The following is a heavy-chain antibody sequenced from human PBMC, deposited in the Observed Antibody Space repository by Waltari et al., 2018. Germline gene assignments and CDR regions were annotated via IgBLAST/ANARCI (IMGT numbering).Heavy chain of an antibody. D-gene: IGHD1-26*01. CDR3: ARAPYKSGSLGMDV. CDR2: ISYDGSNK. V-gene: IGHV3-30*03. Sequence: QVQLVESGGGVVQPGRSLRLSCAASGFTFSSYGMHWVRQAPGKGLEWVAVISYDGSNKYYADSVKGRFTISRDKSKNQFSLKLSSVTAADTAVYYCARAPYKSGSLGMDVWGQGTTVTVSS. J-gene: IGHJ6*02. CDR1: GFTFSSYG.